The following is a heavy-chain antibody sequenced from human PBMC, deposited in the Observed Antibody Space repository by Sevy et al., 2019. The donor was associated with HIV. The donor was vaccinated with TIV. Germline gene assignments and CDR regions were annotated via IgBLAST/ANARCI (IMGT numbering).Heavy chain of an antibody. CDR1: GYTFTNYH. D-gene: IGHD1-26*01. Sequence: NLRASVKISCKASGYTFTNYHITWVRQAPGQGLEWMGWITAYNGNTNYAQRLQGRVTMTTDKSTSTAYMELRSLRSDDTAVYYCAGAPSGSEGPGQYFHHWGQSTLVTVSS. CDR3: AGAPSGSEGPGQYFHH. V-gene: IGHV1-18*01. CDR2: ITAYNGNT. J-gene: IGHJ1*01.